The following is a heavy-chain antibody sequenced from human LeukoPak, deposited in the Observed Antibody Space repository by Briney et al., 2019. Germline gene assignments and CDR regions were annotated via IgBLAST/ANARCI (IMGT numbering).Heavy chain of an antibody. CDR3: ARVGGHYYGSGAYYNVDYFDY. D-gene: IGHD3-10*01. CDR2: INPNSGGT. J-gene: IGHJ4*02. CDR1: GYTFTGYY. V-gene: IGHV1-2*02. Sequence: ASVKVSCKASGYTFTGYYMHWVRQAPGQGLEWMGWINPNSGGTNYAQKFQGRVTMTRDTSISTAYMELSKLTSDDTAMYYCARVGGHYYGSGAYYNVDYFDYWGQGTLVTVSS.